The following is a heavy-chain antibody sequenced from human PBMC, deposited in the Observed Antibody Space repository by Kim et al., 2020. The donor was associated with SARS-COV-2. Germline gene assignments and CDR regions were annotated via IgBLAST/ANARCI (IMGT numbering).Heavy chain of an antibody. CDR3: TTDFDTASYGDYGGSLDY. V-gene: IGHV3-15*01. CDR2: IKSKTDGGTT. Sequence: GGSLRLSCAASGFTFSNAWMSWVRRAPGKGLEWVGRIKSKTDGGTTDYAAPVKGRFTISRDDSKNTLYLQMNSLKTEDTAVYYCTTDFDTASYGDYGGSLDYWGQGTLVTVSS. J-gene: IGHJ4*02. D-gene: IGHD4-17*01. CDR1: GFTFSNAW.